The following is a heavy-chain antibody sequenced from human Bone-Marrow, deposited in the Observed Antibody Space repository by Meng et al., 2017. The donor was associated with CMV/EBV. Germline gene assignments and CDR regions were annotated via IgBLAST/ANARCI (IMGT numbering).Heavy chain of an antibody. V-gene: IGHV3-23*01. D-gene: IGHD3-22*01. CDR1: GFTFSNYA. Sequence: GESLKISCAASGFTFSNYAMNWVRQTPGKALEWLAPIGTNERATHYADCVKGRFTISRDNPKNTLYLELNSLRAEDTALYYCARDLDSTGYYDEDYWGQGTLVTVSS. CDR2: IGTNERAT. CDR3: ARDLDSTGYYDEDY. J-gene: IGHJ4*02.